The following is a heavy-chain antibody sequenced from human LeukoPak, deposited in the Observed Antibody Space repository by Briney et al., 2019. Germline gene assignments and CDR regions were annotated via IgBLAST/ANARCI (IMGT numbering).Heavy chain of an antibody. CDR2: ISGSGGST. CDR3: AKVVLAAAGTGPNYGMDV. CDR1: GLTFSSYA. Sequence: GGSLRLSCAASGLTFSSYAMSWVRQAPGKGLEWVSAISGSGGSTYYADSVKGRFTISRDNSKNTLYLQMNSLRAEDTAVYYCAKVVLAAAGTGPNYGMDVWGQGTTVTVSS. D-gene: IGHD6-13*01. J-gene: IGHJ6*02. V-gene: IGHV3-23*01.